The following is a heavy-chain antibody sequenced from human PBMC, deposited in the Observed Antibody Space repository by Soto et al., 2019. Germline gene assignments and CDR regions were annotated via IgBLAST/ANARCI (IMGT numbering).Heavy chain of an antibody. Sequence: EVQLLESGGGLVQPGGSLRLSCAASGFTLSSYVMSWVRQAPGKGLEWVSAISGSGGSTYYADSVKGRFTISRDNSKNTLYLQMNSLRAKDTAVYYCARPTTVIYFDYWGQGTLVTVSS. CDR3: ARPTTVIYFDY. J-gene: IGHJ4*02. V-gene: IGHV3-23*01. CDR1: GFTLSSYV. CDR2: ISGSGGST. D-gene: IGHD4-17*01.